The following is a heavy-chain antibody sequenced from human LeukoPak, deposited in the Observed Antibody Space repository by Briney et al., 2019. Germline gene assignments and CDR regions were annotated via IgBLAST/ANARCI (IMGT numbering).Heavy chain of an antibody. Sequence: PSETLSLTCTVSGGSISNYYWNWIRQPPGKGLEWIGYVYYSGSTNYNPSLKSRVTISVDTSKNQFSLKLSSVTAADTAVYYCASTSIAAAVDYWGQGTLVTVSS. D-gene: IGHD6-13*01. CDR3: ASTSIAAAVDY. V-gene: IGHV4-59*08. J-gene: IGHJ4*02. CDR2: VYYSGST. CDR1: GGSISNYY.